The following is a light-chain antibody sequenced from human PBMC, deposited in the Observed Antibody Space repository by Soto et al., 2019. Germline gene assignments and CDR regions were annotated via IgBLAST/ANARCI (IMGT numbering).Light chain of an antibody. CDR1: QFVSSN. Sequence: IVITLSPSTLSVTTGEGATLSCRASQFVSSNLAWYQQKPGQAPRLLIYGASTRATGIPDRFSGSGSGTDFTLTISRLEPEDFAVYYCQHYGSSLLTFGGGTKADI. CDR3: QHYGSSLLT. J-gene: IGKJ4*01. CDR2: GAS. V-gene: IGKV3-20*01.